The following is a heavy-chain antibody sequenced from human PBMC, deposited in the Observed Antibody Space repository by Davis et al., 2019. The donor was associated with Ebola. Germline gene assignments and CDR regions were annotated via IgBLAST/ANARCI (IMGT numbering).Heavy chain of an antibody. V-gene: IGHV4-31*03. Sequence: PSETLSLTCSVSGGSISSGDYYWSWIRQHPGKGLEWIGYIYDIHSTYYNPSLKGRVTISLDTSKNQLSLRLSSVTAADTAVYYCAREEAADAGWFDPWGQGTLVTVSS. J-gene: IGHJ5*02. CDR2: IYDIHST. CDR1: GGSISSGDYY. CDR3: AREEAADAGWFDP. D-gene: IGHD6-13*01.